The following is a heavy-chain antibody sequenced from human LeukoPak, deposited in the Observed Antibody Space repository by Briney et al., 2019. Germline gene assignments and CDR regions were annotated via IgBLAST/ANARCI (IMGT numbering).Heavy chain of an antibody. D-gene: IGHD6-13*01. Sequence: PGGSLRLSCAASGFTFSNYWMTWVRQVPGKGLEWVANIKQDGSEKYYVDSVKGRFTISRDNAKNSLYLQMNSLRAEDTAVYYCARLGYSGSWSYYYYYMDVWGKGTTVTVSS. V-gene: IGHV3-7*01. CDR1: GFTFSNYW. CDR2: IKQDGSEK. CDR3: ARLGYSGSWSYYYYYMDV. J-gene: IGHJ6*03.